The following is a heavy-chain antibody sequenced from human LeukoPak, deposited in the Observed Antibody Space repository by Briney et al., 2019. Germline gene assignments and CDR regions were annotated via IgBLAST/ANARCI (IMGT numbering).Heavy chain of an antibody. V-gene: IGHV3-73*01. D-gene: IGHD6-19*01. J-gene: IGHJ4*02. CDR1: GFTFSGSA. Sequence: GGSLRLSCAASGFTFSGSAMHWVRQASGKGLEWLGRIRSKANTYATAYAASVKGRFTISRDDSNNTAYLQMNSLKTEDTAVYYCTRRNSSVYYFDYWGQGTLVTVSS. CDR2: IRSKANTYAT. CDR3: TRRNSSVYYFDY.